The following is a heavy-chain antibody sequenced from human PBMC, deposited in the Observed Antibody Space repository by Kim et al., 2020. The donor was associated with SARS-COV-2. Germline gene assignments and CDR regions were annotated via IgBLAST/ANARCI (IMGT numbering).Heavy chain of an antibody. V-gene: IGHV3-30*04. CDR3: ARGAELYCSSTSCRDAFDI. Sequence: GGSLRLSCAASGFTFSSYAMHWVRQAPGKGLEWVAVISYDGSNKYYADSVKGRFTISRDNSKNTLYLQMNSLRAEDTAVYYCARGAELYCSSTSCRDAFDIWGQGTMVTVSS. CDR1: GFTFSSYA. CDR2: ISYDGSNK. D-gene: IGHD2-2*01. J-gene: IGHJ3*02.